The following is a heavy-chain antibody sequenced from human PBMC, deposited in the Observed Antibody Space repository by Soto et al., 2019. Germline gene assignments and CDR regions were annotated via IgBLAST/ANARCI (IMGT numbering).Heavy chain of an antibody. D-gene: IGHD6-19*01. Sequence: ASVKVSCKTSGYTFSNYGINWVRQAPGQGLEWMGWISGYNGNTNYAQTVQGRVTMTTDTSTGTVYMELRSLKSDDTAIYYCSRFIMVGGWFDPNYYHGMDVWGQGTTVTVSS. CDR1: GYTFSNYG. CDR2: ISGYNGNT. J-gene: IGHJ6*02. CDR3: SRFIMVGGWFDPNYYHGMDV. V-gene: IGHV1-18*01.